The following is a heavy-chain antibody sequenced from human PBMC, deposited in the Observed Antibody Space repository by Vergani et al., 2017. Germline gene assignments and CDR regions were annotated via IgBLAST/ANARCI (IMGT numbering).Heavy chain of an antibody. V-gene: IGHV4-34*01. CDR2: INNSGST. J-gene: IGHJ6*02. CDR3: ARGDYGKYYYGMDV. Sequence: QVQLQQWGAGLLKPSETLSLTCAVYGGSFSGYYWSWIRQPTGKGLEWIGEINNSGSTNYNPSLKRRVTISVDTSKTQFSLKLSAVTAADTAVYYCARGDYGKYYYGMDVWGQGTTVTVSS. CDR1: GGSFSGYY. D-gene: IGHD4-17*01.